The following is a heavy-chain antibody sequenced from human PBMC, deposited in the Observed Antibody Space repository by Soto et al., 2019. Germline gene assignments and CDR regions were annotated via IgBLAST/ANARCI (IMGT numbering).Heavy chain of an antibody. D-gene: IGHD3-22*01. Sequence: QVQLVQSGAEVKKPGASVKVSCKTSGYTFTTYGISWVRQAPGQGLEWMGWINAYNANTNYAQNLQGRVTMTTDTSTTTAYMDLRSLRSDDTAVYYCARGYYYDNSGMFYFDYWGQGTLVTVSS. CDR1: GYTFTTYG. CDR3: ARGYYYDNSGMFYFDY. CDR2: INAYNANT. V-gene: IGHV1-18*04. J-gene: IGHJ4*02.